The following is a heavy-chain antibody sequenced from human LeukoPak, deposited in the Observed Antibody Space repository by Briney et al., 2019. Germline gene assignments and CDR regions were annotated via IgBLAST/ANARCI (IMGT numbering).Heavy chain of an antibody. Sequence: SETLSLTCTVSGYSISSDHYWGWIRQPPGKGLEWIGSIFHSGSAYYNPSLESRVTISVDTSNNQFSLKLTSVTAADTAVYYCAREGTREWETDYWGQGTLVTVCS. J-gene: IGHJ4*02. CDR3: AREGTREWETDY. D-gene: IGHD1-26*01. CDR2: IFHSGSA. CDR1: GYSISSDHY. V-gene: IGHV4-38-2*02.